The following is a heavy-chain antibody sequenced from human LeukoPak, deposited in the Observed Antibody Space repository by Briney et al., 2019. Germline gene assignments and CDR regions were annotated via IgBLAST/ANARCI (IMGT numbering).Heavy chain of an antibody. J-gene: IGHJ5*02. CDR1: GFTFSNYA. V-gene: IGHV3-23*01. CDR2: ISGSGGNT. CDR3: AKGFVVVVSATQSSWFDP. D-gene: IGHD2-15*01. Sequence: GGSLRLSCAASGFTFSNYAMSWVRQAPGKGLEWVSAISGSGGNTYYADSVKGRFTISRDNSKNTLYLQMNSLRAEDTAVYYCAKGFVVVVSATQSSWFDPWGQGTLVTVSS.